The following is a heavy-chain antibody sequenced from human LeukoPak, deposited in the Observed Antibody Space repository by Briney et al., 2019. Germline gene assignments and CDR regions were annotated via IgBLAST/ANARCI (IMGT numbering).Heavy chain of an antibody. CDR3: AKDPAVANTARRFQH. Sequence: GGSLRLSCAASGFTFSSYSMNWVRLAPGKGLEWVSYISSSSSTIYYADSVKGRFTISRDNAKNSLYLQMNSLRDEDTAVYYCAKDPAVANTARRFQHWGQGTLVTVTS. D-gene: IGHD6-19*01. J-gene: IGHJ1*01. CDR1: GFTFSSYS. V-gene: IGHV3-48*02. CDR2: ISSSSSTI.